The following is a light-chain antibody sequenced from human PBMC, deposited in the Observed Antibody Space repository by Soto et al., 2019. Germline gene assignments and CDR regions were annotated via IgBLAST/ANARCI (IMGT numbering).Light chain of an antibody. Sequence: DIQMTQSPSSLSASVRDRVTFTSRASQSISSHLNWYQQKPGKAPKVLIYAASSLQSGVPSRFSGSGSGTDFTLTISSLQPEDFATYYCQQSYSIPWTFGQGTKVDIK. J-gene: IGKJ1*01. CDR2: AAS. V-gene: IGKV1-39*01. CDR3: QQSYSIPWT. CDR1: QSISSH.